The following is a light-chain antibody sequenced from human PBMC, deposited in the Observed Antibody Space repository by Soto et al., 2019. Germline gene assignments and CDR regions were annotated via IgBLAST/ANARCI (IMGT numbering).Light chain of an antibody. J-gene: IGKJ5*01. CDR1: QDISNY. Sequence: DIPMTQSASSLSASVGDRDTITCQASQDISNYLKWYQQKPGKAPKLLIYDASNLETGVPSRFSESGSGTDFTFTISSLQPEDIATYYCQQYDNRPLTFGQGTRLEIK. CDR2: DAS. V-gene: IGKV1-33*01. CDR3: QQYDNRPLT.